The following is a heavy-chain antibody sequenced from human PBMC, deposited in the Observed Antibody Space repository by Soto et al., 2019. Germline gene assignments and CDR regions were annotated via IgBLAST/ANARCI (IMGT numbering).Heavy chain of an antibody. V-gene: IGHV4-59*12. CDR1: GGSMSRYY. CDR2: IHYTGAT. J-gene: IGHJ3*02. D-gene: IGHD3-22*01. CDR3: TTGGHYYDTNAYIEPVLFFHI. Sequence: SETLSLTCTVSGGSMSRYYWTWIWQLPGKGLEWIGNIHYTGATDYAAPVKGRFTLSRDDSKNTLYLQMSSLKTEDTAVYYCTTGGHYYDTNAYIEPVLFFHIWGQGTMVTVSS.